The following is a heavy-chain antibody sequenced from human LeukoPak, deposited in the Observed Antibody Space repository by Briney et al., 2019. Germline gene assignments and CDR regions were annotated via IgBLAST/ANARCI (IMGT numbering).Heavy chain of an antibody. CDR1: GFTFSSYA. D-gene: IGHD6-6*01. V-gene: IGHV3-30-3*01. Sequence: GGSLRLSCAASGFTFSSYAMHWVRQAPGKGLEWVAVISYVGSNKYYADSVKGRFTISRDNSKNTLYLQMNSLRAEDTAVYYCARDWGYNSSSLDYWGQGTLVTVSS. CDR3: ARDWGYNSSSLDY. CDR2: ISYVGSNK. J-gene: IGHJ4*02.